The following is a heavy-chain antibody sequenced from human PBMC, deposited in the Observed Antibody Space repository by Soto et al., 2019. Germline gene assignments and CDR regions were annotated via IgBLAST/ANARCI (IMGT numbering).Heavy chain of an antibody. D-gene: IGHD6-13*01. J-gene: IGHJ5*02. V-gene: IGHV4-39*01. CDR1: GGSISSSSYY. Sequence: QLQLQESGPGLVKPSKTLSLTCTVSGGSISSSSYYWGWIRQPPGKGLEWIGSIYYSGSTSYNPTLKSRVTLSLHTSKNAFSLKLSSVTAADTAVYCCARHEIAAADNDWFDPWGQGTLVCVSS. CDR2: IYYSGST. CDR3: ARHEIAAADNDWFDP.